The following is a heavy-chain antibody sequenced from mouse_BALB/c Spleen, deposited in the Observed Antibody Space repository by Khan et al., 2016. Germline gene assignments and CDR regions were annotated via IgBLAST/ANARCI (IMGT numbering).Heavy chain of an antibody. V-gene: IGHV1-4*01. CDR3: ARGDN. CDR2: ITPTGGST. Sequence: QVQLQQSGVGLVRPGASVKMSCTASGYTLTSYALHWVRQRPGQGLEWIGYITPTGGSTYYDPIFKDTATFTADKSSSTAYMRLSMRTSEDSAFYYCARGDNWGQGTTLTVAS. J-gene: IGHJ2*01. CDR1: GYTLTSYA.